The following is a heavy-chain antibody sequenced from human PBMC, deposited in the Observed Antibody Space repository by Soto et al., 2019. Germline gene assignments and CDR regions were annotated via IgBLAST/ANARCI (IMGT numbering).Heavy chain of an antibody. J-gene: IGHJ6*02. D-gene: IGHD2-21*01. V-gene: IGHV3-74*01. CDR1: GFTFSSYW. CDR2: INNDGSST. CDR3: ARDPLIGDTDYGLDV. Sequence: EVQLVESGGGLVQPGGSLIVSCAASGFTFSSYWMHWVRQAPGKGLGWGSRINNDGSSTSYAESVKGRFTISRDNAKSTLYLEMSSLRAGDTAVYYCARDPLIGDTDYGLDVWGQGTTVTVS.